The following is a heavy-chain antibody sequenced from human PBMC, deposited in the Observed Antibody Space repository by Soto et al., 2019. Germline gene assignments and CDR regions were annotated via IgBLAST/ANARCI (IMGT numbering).Heavy chain of an antibody. CDR1: GGTFSSYA. CDR2: IIPIFGTA. J-gene: IGHJ6*02. CDR3: ARDRGEYYYDSSGYLTPRDYYGMDV. D-gene: IGHD3-22*01. V-gene: IGHV1-69*13. Sequence: RASVKVSCKASGGTFSSYAISWVRQAPGQGLEWMGGIIPIFGTANYAQKFQGRVTITADESTSTAYMELSSLRSEDTAVYYCARDRGEYYYDSSGYLTPRDYYGMDVWGQGTTVTVSS.